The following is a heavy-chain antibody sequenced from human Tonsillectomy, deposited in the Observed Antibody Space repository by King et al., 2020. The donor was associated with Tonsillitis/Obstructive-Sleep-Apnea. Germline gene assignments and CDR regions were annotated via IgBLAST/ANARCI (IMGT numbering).Heavy chain of an antibody. CDR1: GYSFTSYW. V-gene: IGHV5-51*01. D-gene: IGHD3-16*01. CDR2: IYPGDSVT. J-gene: IGHJ6*03. Sequence: VQLVESGAEVKKPGESLKISCKGSGYSFTSYWIGWVRQMPGKGLEWMGSIYPGDSVTRYSPSFQGQVTISADKSISTAYLQWSSLKASDTAMYYCARHIYLGELWVHYMDVWGKGTTVTVSS. CDR3: ARHIYLGELWVHYMDV.